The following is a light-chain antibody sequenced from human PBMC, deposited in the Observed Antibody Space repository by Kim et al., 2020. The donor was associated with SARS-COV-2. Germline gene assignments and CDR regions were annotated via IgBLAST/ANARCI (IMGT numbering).Light chain of an antibody. Sequence: QSALTQPPSASGSPGQSVTLSCTGTSSDVGGHIYVSWYQQHPGKAPHLLLYDVSARPPGVPDRFSGSKSGNTASLTVSGLQAEDEADYYCSSYAGSNTVVFGGGTQLTVL. V-gene: IGLV2-8*01. CDR2: DVS. J-gene: IGLJ2*01. CDR3: SSYAGSNTVV. CDR1: SSDVGGHIY.